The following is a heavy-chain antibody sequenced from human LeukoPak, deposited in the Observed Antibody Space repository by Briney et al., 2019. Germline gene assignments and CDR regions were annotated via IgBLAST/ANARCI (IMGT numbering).Heavy chain of an antibody. CDR2: IYPVDSDT. V-gene: IGHV5-51*01. Sequence: GESLKISCKGSGYTFSSYWIGWVRQMPGKGLEWMGIIYPVDSDTRYSPSFQGQVTISADKSISTAYLQWSSLKASDTAMYYCARHTDYYDSSGYGVGYWGQGTLVTVSS. D-gene: IGHD3-22*01. CDR1: GYTFSSYW. J-gene: IGHJ4*02. CDR3: ARHTDYYDSSGYGVGY.